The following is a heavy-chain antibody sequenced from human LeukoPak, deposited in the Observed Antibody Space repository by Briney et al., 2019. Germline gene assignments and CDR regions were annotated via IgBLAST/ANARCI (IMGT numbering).Heavy chain of an antibody. CDR2: ISSSGSTI. D-gene: IGHD6-19*01. J-gene: IGHJ6*02. CDR1: GFTFSSYE. CDR3: ARDQPQGQWLTHYGMDV. V-gene: IGHV3-48*03. Sequence: GGSLGLSCAASGFTFSSYEMNWVRQAPGKGLEWVSYISSSGSTIYYADSVKGRSTISRDNAKNSLYLQMNSLRAEDTAVYYCARDQPQGQWLTHYGMDVWGQGTTVTVSS.